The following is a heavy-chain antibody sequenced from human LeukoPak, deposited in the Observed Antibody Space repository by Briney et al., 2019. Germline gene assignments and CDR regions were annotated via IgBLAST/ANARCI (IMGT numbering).Heavy chain of an antibody. V-gene: IGHV3-30-3*01. CDR1: GFIFKSYA. J-gene: IGHJ6*03. CDR3: ARDGGGDWYYYYYIDL. CDR2: ISYDGSNK. Sequence: GGSLRLSCAASGFIFKSYAMHWVRQAPGKGLEWVAVISYDGSNKYSADSVKGRFTISRDNAENSLYLQMNSLRVEDTAVYYCARDGGGDWYYYYYIDLWGKGTAVTVSS. D-gene: IGHD3-16*01.